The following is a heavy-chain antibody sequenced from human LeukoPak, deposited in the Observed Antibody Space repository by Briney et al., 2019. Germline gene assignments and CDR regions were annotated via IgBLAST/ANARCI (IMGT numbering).Heavy chain of an antibody. J-gene: IGHJ4*02. CDR3: ARSGRNDFWSGYYSEYYFDY. CDR1: GGSISSSGYY. Sequence: SETLSLTCTVSGGSISSSGYYWSWIRQPPGKGLEWIGYIYHSGSTYYNPSLKSRVTISVDRSKNQFSLKLSSVTAADTAVYYCARSGRNDFWSGYYSEYYFDYWGQGTLVTVSS. D-gene: IGHD3-3*01. CDR2: IYHSGST. V-gene: IGHV4-30-2*01.